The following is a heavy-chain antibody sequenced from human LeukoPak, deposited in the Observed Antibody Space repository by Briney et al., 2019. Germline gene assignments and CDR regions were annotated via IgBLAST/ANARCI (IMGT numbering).Heavy chain of an antibody. CDR2: IYTSGST. D-gene: IGHD5-18*01. Sequence: SETLSLTCTVSGGSISSYYWSWIRQPAGKGLEWIGRIYTSGSTNYNPSLKSRVTMSVDTSKNQFSLKLSSVTAADTAVYYCARDGYSYGSRVLDYWGQGTLVTVSS. J-gene: IGHJ4*02. CDR1: GGSISSYY. V-gene: IGHV4-4*07. CDR3: ARDGYSYGSRVLDY.